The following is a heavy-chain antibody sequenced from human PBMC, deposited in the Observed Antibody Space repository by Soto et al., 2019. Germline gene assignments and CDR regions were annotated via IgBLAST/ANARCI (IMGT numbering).Heavy chain of an antibody. CDR3: ARVDGGKFWHFDL. Sequence: QVQLQASGPGLVKPSQTLSLTCTVSGKSVSSGDDYWSWIRQPPGKGLEWIGYIYSGGSIYYNPSLKSRVNISADTSKNQFALKLSSVTAADTAMYYCARVDGGKFWHFDLWGRGTLVTVSS. V-gene: IGHV4-30-4*01. CDR1: GKSVSSGDDY. CDR2: IYSGGSI. J-gene: IGHJ2*01. D-gene: IGHD4-17*01.